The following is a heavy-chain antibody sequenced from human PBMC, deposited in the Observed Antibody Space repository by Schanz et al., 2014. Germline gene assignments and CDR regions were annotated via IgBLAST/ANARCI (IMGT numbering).Heavy chain of an antibody. CDR1: GYTFTSDS. V-gene: IGHV1-46*01. Sequence: QVQLVQSGAEVKKPGASVKVSCKASGYTFTSDSMHWVRQAPGQGLEWMGMINPSGGSTTYAQKFQGRLTMTRDTSTSTVYMELSSLGTEDTAVYYCTRLRRADPNGFDVWGQGTTVTVS. D-gene: IGHD6-19*01. CDR2: INPSGGST. CDR3: TRLRRADPNGFDV. J-gene: IGHJ6*02.